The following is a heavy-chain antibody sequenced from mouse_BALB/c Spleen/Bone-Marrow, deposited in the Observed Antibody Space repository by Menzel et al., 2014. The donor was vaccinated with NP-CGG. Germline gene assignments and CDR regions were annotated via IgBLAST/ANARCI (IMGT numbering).Heavy chain of an antibody. CDR1: GFSITSGYT. D-gene: IGHD2-10*02. Sequence: EVKVVESGPDLVKPSQSLSLTCTVTGFSITSGYTWHWIRQFLGNKLEWMGYIHYSGSTNYNPSLKSRFSITRDTSKNQFFLQLNSVTTEDTATYYCARVYGNYDYWGQGTSLTVSS. J-gene: IGHJ2*02. CDR3: ARVYGNYDY. V-gene: IGHV3-1*02. CDR2: IHYSGST.